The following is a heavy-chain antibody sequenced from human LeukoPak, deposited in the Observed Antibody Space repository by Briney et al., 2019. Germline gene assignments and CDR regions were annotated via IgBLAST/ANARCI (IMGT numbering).Heavy chain of an antibody. CDR3: AKDSVILPPASDWFDP. V-gene: IGHV3-23*01. Sequence: GGSLRLSCAASGFTVSSNYMSWVRQAPGKGLEWVSAISGSGGSTYYADSVKGRFTISRDNSKNTLYLQMNSLRAEDTAVYYCAKDSVILPPASDWFDPWGQGTLVTVSS. CDR1: GFTVSSNY. D-gene: IGHD2-2*01. J-gene: IGHJ5*02. CDR2: ISGSGGST.